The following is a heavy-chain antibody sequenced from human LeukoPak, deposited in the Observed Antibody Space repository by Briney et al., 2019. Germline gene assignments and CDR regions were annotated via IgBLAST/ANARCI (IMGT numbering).Heavy chain of an antibody. J-gene: IGHJ4*01. CDR2: ISYSGGT. V-gene: IGHV4-59*01. CDR1: GVSPSSYY. D-gene: IGHD3-10*01. CDR3: VRGERLGGDY. Sequence: SETLSLTCSVSGVSPSSYYWSWIRQSPGKGLEWIGYISYSGGTNYNPSLKSRVTISLDTSKNQFSLQLSSVTAADTAVYYCVRGERLGGDYWGHGTLVTVSS.